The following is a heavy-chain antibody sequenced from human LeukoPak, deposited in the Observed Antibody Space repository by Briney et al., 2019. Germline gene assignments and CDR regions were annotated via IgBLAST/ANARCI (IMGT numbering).Heavy chain of an antibody. D-gene: IGHD3-22*01. CDR3: ARDRYYEPFDY. CDR1: GFTFSDYY. V-gene: IGHV4-38-2*02. J-gene: IGHJ4*02. CDR2: ISYSGST. Sequence: GSLRLSCAASGFTFSDYYMSWIRQAPGKGLEWIGSISYSGSTYQNPSLKSRVTISVDTSKNQFSLKLSSVTAADTAVYFCARDRYYEPFDYWGQGTLDTVSS.